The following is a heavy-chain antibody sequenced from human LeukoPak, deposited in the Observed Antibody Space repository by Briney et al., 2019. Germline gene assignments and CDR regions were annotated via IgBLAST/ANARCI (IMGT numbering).Heavy chain of an antibody. CDR2: ISTNGDYT. J-gene: IGHJ4*02. CDR3: VKVRIVGLAYFDY. V-gene: IGHV3-64D*06. D-gene: IGHD1-26*01. CDR1: GFIFSDYA. Sequence: PGGSLRLSCSASGFIFSDYAMHWVRQAPGKRLEYVSAISTNGDYTYYADSVKARFTVSRDNSKNTLYLQMSSLRAEDTAVYYCVKVRIVGLAYFDYWGQEALVTVSS.